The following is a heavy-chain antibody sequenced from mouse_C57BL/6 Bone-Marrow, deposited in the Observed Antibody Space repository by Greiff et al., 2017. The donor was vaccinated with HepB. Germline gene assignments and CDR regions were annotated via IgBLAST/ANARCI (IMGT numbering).Heavy chain of an antibody. V-gene: IGHV5-9*01. CDR3: ARHGVRRTVPYYFDY. D-gene: IGHD2-14*01. CDR2: ISGGGGNT. J-gene: IGHJ2*01. Sequence: DVMLVESGGGLVKPGGSLKLSCAASGFTFSSYTMSWVRQTPEKRLEWVATISGGGGNTYYPDSVKGRFTISRDNAKNTLYLQMSSLRSEDTALYYCARHGVRRTVPYYFDYWGQGTTLTVSS. CDR1: GFTFSSYT.